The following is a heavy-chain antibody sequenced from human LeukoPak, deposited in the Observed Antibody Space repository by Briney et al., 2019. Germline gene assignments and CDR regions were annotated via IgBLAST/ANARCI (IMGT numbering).Heavy chain of an antibody. CDR2: IYYSGST. D-gene: IGHD1-14*01. CDR3: ARDRTGFEY. J-gene: IGHJ4*02. CDR1: GGSISSSY. V-gene: IGHV4-59*01. Sequence: SETLSLTCTVSGGSISSSYWSWIRQPPGEGLEWIGYIYYSGSTNYNPSLKSRVTISVDTSKNQFSLKLSSVTAADTAVYYCARDRTGFEYWGQGTLVTVSS.